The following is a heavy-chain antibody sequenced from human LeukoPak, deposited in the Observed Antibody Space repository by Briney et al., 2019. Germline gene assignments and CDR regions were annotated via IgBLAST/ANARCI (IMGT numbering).Heavy chain of an antibody. D-gene: IGHD3-10*01. J-gene: IGHJ4*02. CDR1: GFTFSRYN. V-gene: IGHV3-21*01. CDR3: ARGEYGSGSYHIDY. CDR2: ISSSSNYI. Sequence: PGGPLRLSCAASGFTFSRYNMNWVRQAPGKGLEWVSSISSSSNYIYYADSVKGRFTISRDNAKNSLYLQMNSLRAEDTAVYYCARGEYGSGSYHIDYWGQGTLVTVSS.